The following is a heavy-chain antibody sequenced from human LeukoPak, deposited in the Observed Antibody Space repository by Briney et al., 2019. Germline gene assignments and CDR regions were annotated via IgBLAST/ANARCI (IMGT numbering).Heavy chain of an antibody. CDR2: IWSDGSNI. Sequence: PGGSLRLSCAASGFTFSSYDIHWVRQAPGKGLEWVAIIWSDGSNIYYADSVKGRFTISRDNSKSTLYLQMNSLRAEDTAVYYCARVQETYFDHWGQGTLVTVSS. CDR3: ARVQETYFDH. J-gene: IGHJ4*02. CDR1: GFTFSSYD. V-gene: IGHV3-33*01.